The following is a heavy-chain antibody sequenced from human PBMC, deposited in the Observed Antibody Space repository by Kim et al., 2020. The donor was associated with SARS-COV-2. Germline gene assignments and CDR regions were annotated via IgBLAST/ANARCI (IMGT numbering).Heavy chain of an antibody. Sequence: GGSLRLSCAASGFTFNIYSMNWVRQAPGKGLEWVSYINSRSNTIYYADSVKGRFTISRDNAKNSLYLQMNSLRDDDTAVYYCAIGVGYYASGTFYYFDSWGQGTLFTVSS. V-gene: IGHV3-48*02. CDR2: INSRSNTI. CDR3: AIGVGYYASGTFYYFDS. D-gene: IGHD3-10*01. J-gene: IGHJ4*02. CDR1: GFTFNIYS.